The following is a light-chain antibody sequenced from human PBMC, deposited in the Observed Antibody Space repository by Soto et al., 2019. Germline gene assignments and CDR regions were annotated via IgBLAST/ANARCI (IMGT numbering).Light chain of an antibody. CDR1: SSDVGAYDY. Sequence: QSVLTQPPSASGSPGQSVTISCTGTSSDVGAYDYVSWYQQHPGKAPKLMIYEINKRPSGVPDRFSGSKSGNTASLTVSGLQAEDQPHYYCSAYTARSTLVFGGGTKVTVL. CDR2: EIN. J-gene: IGLJ3*02. CDR3: SAYTARSTLV. V-gene: IGLV2-8*01.